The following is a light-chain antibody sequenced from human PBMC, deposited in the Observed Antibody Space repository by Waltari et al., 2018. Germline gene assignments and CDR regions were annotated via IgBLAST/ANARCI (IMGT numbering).Light chain of an antibody. CDR1: QTISTW. CDR3: QQYNSFPFT. J-gene: IGKJ2*01. CDR2: KAS. Sequence: DIQMTQSPSTLSASVGDRVTVPCRTSQTISTWLAWYQQKPGKAPKVLINKASTLETGVPSRFSGSGSGTEFTLTITSLQPDDFATYYCQQYNSFPFTFGQGTKLEVK. V-gene: IGKV1-5*03.